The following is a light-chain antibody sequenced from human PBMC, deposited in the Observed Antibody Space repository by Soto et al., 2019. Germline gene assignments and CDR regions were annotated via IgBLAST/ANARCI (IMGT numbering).Light chain of an antibody. CDR1: RTISRW. J-gene: IGKJ4*01. V-gene: IGKV1-5*03. CDR3: QQYNSFPLT. CDR2: KAS. Sequence: DIQMTQSPSTLSASVGDRVTITCRASRTISRWLAWFQQKPGKAPNLLISKASSLESGVPSRFSGSGSGTEFTLTISSLQPNDFATYYCQQYNSFPLTFGGGTKVDIK.